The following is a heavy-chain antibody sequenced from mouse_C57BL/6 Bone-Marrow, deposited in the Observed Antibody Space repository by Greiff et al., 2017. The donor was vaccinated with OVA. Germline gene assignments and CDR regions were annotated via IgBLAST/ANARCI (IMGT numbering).Heavy chain of an antibody. CDR2: IYPRSGNT. V-gene: IGHV1-81*01. Sequence: QVQLKESGAELARPGASVKLSCKASGYTFTSYGISWVKQRTGQGLEWIGEIYPRSGNTYYNEKFKGKATLTADKSSSTAYMELRSLTSEDSAVYFCAREGRYGSPSYYATDYWGQGTSVTVSS. D-gene: IGHD1-1*01. CDR3: AREGRYGSPSYYATDY. CDR1: GYTFTSYG. J-gene: IGHJ4*01.